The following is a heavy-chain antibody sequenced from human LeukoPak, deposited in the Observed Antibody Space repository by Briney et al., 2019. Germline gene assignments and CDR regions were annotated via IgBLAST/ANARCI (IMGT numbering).Heavy chain of an antibody. CDR1: GGSLSSSSYY. Sequence: SETLSLTCTLSGGSLSSSSYYWGWIRQPPGKGLEWIGSIYYSGSTYYNPSLKSRVTISVDTSKNQFSLKLSSVSAADTAVYYCAREAYCGGDCYSGFDYWGQGTLVTVSS. CDR3: AREAYCGGDCYSGFDY. D-gene: IGHD2-21*02. J-gene: IGHJ4*02. V-gene: IGHV4-39*07. CDR2: IYYSGST.